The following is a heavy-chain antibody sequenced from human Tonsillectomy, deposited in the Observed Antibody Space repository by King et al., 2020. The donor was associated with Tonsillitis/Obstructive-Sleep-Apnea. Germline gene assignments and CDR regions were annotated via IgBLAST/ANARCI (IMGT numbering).Heavy chain of an antibody. J-gene: IGHJ5*02. D-gene: IGHD2-2*01. CDR1: GYTFISYG. V-gene: IGHV1-18*01. CDR2: ISTYNGDT. Sequence: QLVQSGAEVKKPGASVKVSCQASGYTFISYGISWVRQAPGQGLEWMGWISTYNGDTIYAQKLQGRVTMTTDPSTSTAYMELRSLRSDDTAVYYCARDFAEILVEPAARWFDPWGQGTLVTVSS. CDR3: ARDFAEILVEPAARWFDP.